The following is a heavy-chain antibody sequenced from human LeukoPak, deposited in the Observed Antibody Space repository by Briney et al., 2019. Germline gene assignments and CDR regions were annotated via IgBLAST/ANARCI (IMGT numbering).Heavy chain of an antibody. CDR2: IYSGGST. Sequence: AGGSLRLSCAASGSTVSDNYMSWVRQAPGKGLEWVSVIYSGGSTYYADSVKGRFTISRDTSKNTLFLQMNSLRAEDTAVYYCAEGVTDFDYWGQGTLVIVSS. J-gene: IGHJ4*02. CDR1: GSTVSDNY. D-gene: IGHD5-18*01. CDR3: AEGVTDFDY. V-gene: IGHV3-66*01.